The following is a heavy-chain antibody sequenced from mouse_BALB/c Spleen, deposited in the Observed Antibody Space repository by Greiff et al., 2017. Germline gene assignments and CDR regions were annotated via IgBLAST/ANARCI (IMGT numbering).Heavy chain of an antibody. J-gene: IGHJ4*01. CDR2: ISYSGST. V-gene: IGHV3-2*02. CDR1: GYSITSDYA. Sequence: EVKLMESGPGLVKPSQSLSLTCTVTGYSITSDYAWNWIRQFPGNKLEWMGYISYSGSTSYNPSLKSRISITRDTSKNQFFLQLNSVTTEDTATYYCARAAGNYVDYWGQGTSVTVSS. CDR3: ARAAGNYVDY. D-gene: IGHD2-1*01.